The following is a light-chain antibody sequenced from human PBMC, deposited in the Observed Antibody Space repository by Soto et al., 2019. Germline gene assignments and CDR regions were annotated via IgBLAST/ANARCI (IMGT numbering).Light chain of an antibody. Sequence: EIVMTQSPVTLSVSPGEGAILSCRVSQSISSNLAWYQQQPGQAPRLLIYGASTRATGIPARFSGAGSGTEFTLTISSPQSEDFAVYYCQQYNNWPPMYTFGQGTKLEIK. V-gene: IGKV3-15*01. CDR2: GAS. CDR1: QSISSN. J-gene: IGKJ2*01. CDR3: QQYNNWPPMYT.